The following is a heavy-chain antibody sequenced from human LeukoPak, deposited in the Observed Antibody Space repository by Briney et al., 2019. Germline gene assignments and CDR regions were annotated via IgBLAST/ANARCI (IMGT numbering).Heavy chain of an antibody. Sequence: SETLSLTCAVYGGSFSAYYWSWVRQPPGKGLEWIGEINHSGSTNYNPSLKSRVTISVDTSKNQFSLKLSSVTAADTAVYYCAGTQIVGSTLSNSWGQGTLVTVSS. V-gene: IGHV4-34*01. CDR2: INHSGST. D-gene: IGHD1-26*01. CDR1: GGSFSAYY. J-gene: IGHJ4*02. CDR3: AGTQIVGSTLSNS.